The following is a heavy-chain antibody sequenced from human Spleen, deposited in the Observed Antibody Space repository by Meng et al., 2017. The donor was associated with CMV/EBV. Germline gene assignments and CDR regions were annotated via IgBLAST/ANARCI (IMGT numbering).Heavy chain of an antibody. CDR1: GCSLSSCAFS. Sequence: SSPGLLPPSPALSLPFTVSGCSLSSCAFSWSWIRQPPGKGLEWIGYLYYSGSTYYTPSLKSRVTISVDTSKNQFSLKLSSVTAADTAVYYCARDRDYYDSSGYYSGYFQHWGQGTLVTVSS. V-gene: IGHV4-30-4*08. D-gene: IGHD3-22*01. CDR3: ARDRDYYDSSGYYSGYFQH. J-gene: IGHJ1*01. CDR2: LYYSGST.